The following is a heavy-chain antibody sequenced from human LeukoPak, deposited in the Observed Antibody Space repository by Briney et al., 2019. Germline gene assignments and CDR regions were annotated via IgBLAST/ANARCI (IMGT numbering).Heavy chain of an antibody. CDR2: TNSDESAT. CDR3: ARDCLGQPDAFDI. V-gene: IGHV3-74*01. D-gene: IGHD3-10*01. CDR1: GFTFSNYW. J-gene: IGHJ3*02. Sequence: GGSLRLSCAASGFTFSNYWMHWVRQAPGKGLVWVSGTNSDESATVYADSVKGRFTISRDNAKNTLYLQMNSLRAEDTAVYYCARDCLGQPDAFDIWGQGTMVTVSS.